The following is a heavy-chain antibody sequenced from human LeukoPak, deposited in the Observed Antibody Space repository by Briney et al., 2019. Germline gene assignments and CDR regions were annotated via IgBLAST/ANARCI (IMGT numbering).Heavy chain of an antibody. D-gene: IGHD3-10*01. CDR2: ISGDGGST. V-gene: IGHV3-43*02. J-gene: IGHJ4*02. CDR3: AKDGYYYGSGSTLPLDY. Sequence: PGGSLRLSCAASGFTFDDYAMHWVRHAPGKGLEWVSLISGDGGSTYYADSVKGRFTISRDNSKNSLYLQMNSLRTEDTALYYCAKDGYYYGSGSTLPLDYWGQGTLVTVSS. CDR1: GFTFDDYA.